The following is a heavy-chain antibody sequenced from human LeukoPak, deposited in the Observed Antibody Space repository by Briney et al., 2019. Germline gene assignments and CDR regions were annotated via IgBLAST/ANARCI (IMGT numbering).Heavy chain of an antibody. CDR2: INPNSGGT. D-gene: IGHD3-9*01. V-gene: IGHV1-2*02. CDR3: ARGRYYDILTGPPGAFDI. J-gene: IGHJ3*02. CDR1: GYTFTGYY. Sequence: GGSLRLSCAASGYTFTGYYMHWVRQAPGQGLEWMGWINPNSGGTNYAQKFQGRVTMTRDTSISTAYMELSRLRPDDTAVYYCARGRYYDILTGPPGAFDIWGQGTMVTVSS.